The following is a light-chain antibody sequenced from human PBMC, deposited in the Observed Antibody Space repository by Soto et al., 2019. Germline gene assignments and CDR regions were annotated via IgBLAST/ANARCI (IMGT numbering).Light chain of an antibody. J-gene: IGLJ1*01. V-gene: IGLV2-14*03. Sequence: SVLTQPASVSGSPGQSITISCTGTSSDVGGYNYVSWYQQHPGKPPKLIIYDVATRPSGVSNRFSGSKSGSTASLIISRLQTEDEADYYCVSFTSSTTYVFGSGTKLTVL. CDR3: VSFTSSTTYV. CDR2: DVA. CDR1: SSDVGGYNY.